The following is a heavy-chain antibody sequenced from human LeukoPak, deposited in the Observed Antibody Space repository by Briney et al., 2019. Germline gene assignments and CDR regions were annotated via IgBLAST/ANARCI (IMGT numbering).Heavy chain of an antibody. V-gene: IGHV3-30*03. J-gene: IGHJ5*02. CDR3: ARVTGGRYCSTTSCYMRGWFDP. CDR1: GFTFSSYG. Sequence: GGSLRLSCAASGFTFSSYGMHWVRQAPGKGLEWVAVISYDGSNKYYADSVKGRFTISRDNSKNTLYLQMNSLGAEDTAVYYCARVTGGRYCSTTSCYMRGWFDPWGQGTLVTVSS. D-gene: IGHD2-2*02. CDR2: ISYDGSNK.